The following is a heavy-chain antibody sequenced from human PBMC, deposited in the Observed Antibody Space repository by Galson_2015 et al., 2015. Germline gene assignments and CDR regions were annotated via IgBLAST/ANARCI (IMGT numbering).Heavy chain of an antibody. J-gene: IGHJ4*02. V-gene: IGHV3-23*01. CDR1: GFTFSSYA. CDR3: AKGVGSDFYYFNDY. Sequence: SLRLSCAVSGFTFSSYAMSWVRQAPGKGLEWVSIIKDSGGEQYYEDSVKRRFTTSRDNTKNTLYLQMSSLRAEDTAMYYCAKGVGSDFYYFNDYWGQGTLVTVSS. CDR2: IKDSGGEQ. D-gene: IGHD3-22*01.